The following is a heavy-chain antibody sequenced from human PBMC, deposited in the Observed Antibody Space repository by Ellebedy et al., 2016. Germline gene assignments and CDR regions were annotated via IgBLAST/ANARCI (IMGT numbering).Heavy chain of an antibody. CDR1: GGSFSGYY. CDR3: ARMNSYGSGSYGHSIYYMDV. J-gene: IGHJ6*03. Sequence: GSLRLXCAVYGGSFSGYYWSWIRQPPGKGLEWIGRIYTSGSTNYNPSLKSRVTMSIDTSKNQFSLKLSSVTAADTAVYYCARMNSYGSGSYGHSIYYMDVWGKGTTVTVSS. D-gene: IGHD3-10*01. CDR2: IYTSGST. V-gene: IGHV4-59*10.